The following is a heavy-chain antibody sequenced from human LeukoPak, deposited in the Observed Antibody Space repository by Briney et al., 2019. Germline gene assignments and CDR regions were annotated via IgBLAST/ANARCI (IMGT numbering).Heavy chain of an antibody. V-gene: IGHV3-30-3*01. D-gene: IGHD1-26*01. J-gene: IGHJ4*02. CDR3: ARDAGEWELLGYFDY. CDR2: ISYDGSKK. Sequence: GGSLRLSCAASGFTFSSYAMHWVRQAPGKGLEWVAVISYDGSKKYYADSVKGRFTISRDNSKNTLYLQMNSLRAEDTAVYYCARDAGEWELLGYFDYWGQGTLVTVSS. CDR1: GFTFSSYA.